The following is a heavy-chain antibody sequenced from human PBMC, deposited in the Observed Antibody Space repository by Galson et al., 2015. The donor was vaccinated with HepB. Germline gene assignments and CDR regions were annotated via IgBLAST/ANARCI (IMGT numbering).Heavy chain of an antibody. CDR1: GFTFSNAW. CDR2: IKSKTDGGTT. Sequence: SLRLSCAASGFTFSNAWMNWVRQAPGKGLEWVGRIKSKTDGGTTDYAAPVKGRFTISRDDSKNTLYLQMNSLKTEDTAVYYCTTVRNKEDVRMWNHPYYYMDVWGKGTTVTVSS. V-gene: IGHV3-15*07. CDR3: TTVRNKEDVRMWNHPYYYMDV. D-gene: IGHD1-14*01. J-gene: IGHJ6*03.